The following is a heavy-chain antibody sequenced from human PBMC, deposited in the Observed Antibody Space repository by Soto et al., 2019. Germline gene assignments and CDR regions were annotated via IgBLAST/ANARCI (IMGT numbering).Heavy chain of an antibody. V-gene: IGHV5-10-1*01. Sequence: GESLKISCKGSLYSFTSYWISWVRQMPGKGLEWMGRIDPSDSYTNHSPSFQGHVTISADKSISTAYLQWSSLKASDTAMYYCARHDPILWFGELLSTHYYYYGMDVWGQGTTVTVSS. J-gene: IGHJ6*02. CDR3: ARHDPILWFGELLSTHYYYYGMDV. CDR1: LYSFTSYW. D-gene: IGHD3-10*01. CDR2: IDPSDSYT.